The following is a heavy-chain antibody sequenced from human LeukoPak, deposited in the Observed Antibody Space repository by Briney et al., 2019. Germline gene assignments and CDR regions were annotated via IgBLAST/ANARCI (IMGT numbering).Heavy chain of an antibody. D-gene: IGHD3-10*01. CDR1: GFTFDDYG. J-gene: IGHJ4*02. V-gene: IGHV3-74*01. CDR2: INTDGSST. Sequence: GGSLRLSCAASGFTFDDYGMSWVRQAPGKGLVWVSRINTDGSSTSYADSVKGRFTISRDNAKNTLYLQMNSLRAEDTAVYYCARGPYYYGSGSYDYWGQGTLVSVSS. CDR3: ARGPYYYGSGSYDY.